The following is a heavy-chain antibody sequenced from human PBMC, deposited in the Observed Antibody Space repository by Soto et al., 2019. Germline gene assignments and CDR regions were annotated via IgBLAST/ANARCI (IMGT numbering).Heavy chain of an antibody. CDR3: ARIEGFGGDIDVAYP. J-gene: IGHJ5*02. CDR1: GGSISSGGYY. V-gene: IGHV4-31*03. Sequence: SETLSLTCTVSGGSISSGGYYWSWIRQHPGKGLEWIGYIYYSGSTYYNPSLKSRVTISVDTSKNQFSLKLSSVTAADTAVYYCARIEGFGGDIDVAYPWSQGTLVTGSA. CDR2: IYYSGST. D-gene: IGHD3-16*02.